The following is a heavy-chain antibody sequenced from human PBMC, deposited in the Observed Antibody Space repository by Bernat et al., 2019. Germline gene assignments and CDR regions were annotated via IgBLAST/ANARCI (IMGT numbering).Heavy chain of an antibody. Sequence: EVQLVESGGGLVQPGGSLRLSCAASGFTVSSNYMSWVRQAPGKGLEWVSVIYSGGSTYYADSVKGRFTISRDNSKNPLYLQMNRLRAEDTAVYYCARDSRGIPDYDILTRLGWFDLWGQGTLVTVSS. CDR2: IYSGGST. J-gene: IGHJ5*02. CDR3: ARDSRGIPDYDILTRLGWFDL. CDR1: GFTVSSNY. V-gene: IGHV3-66*01. D-gene: IGHD3-9*01.